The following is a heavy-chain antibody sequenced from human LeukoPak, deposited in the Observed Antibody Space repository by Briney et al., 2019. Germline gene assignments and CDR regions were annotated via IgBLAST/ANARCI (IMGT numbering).Heavy chain of an antibody. CDR1: GYTFINYY. D-gene: IGHD6-13*01. CDR2: INPNTGST. Sequence: ASVKVSCKASGYTFINYYLHWVRQAPGQGLVWMGQINPNTGSTNCAQMFQGRVTMTADTSTNTVYMELNSLTSDDTAVYYCARAAAAGPHYYYYGMDVWGQGTTVTVSS. V-gene: IGHV1-46*01. CDR3: ARAAAAGPHYYYYGMDV. J-gene: IGHJ6*02.